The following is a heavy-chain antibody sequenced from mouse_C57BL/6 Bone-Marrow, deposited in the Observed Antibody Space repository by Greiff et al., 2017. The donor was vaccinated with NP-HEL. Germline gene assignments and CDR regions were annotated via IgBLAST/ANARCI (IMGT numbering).Heavy chain of an antibody. CDR1: GYTFTSYG. CDR3: ARPYYDSWFAY. D-gene: IGHD2-4*01. V-gene: IGHV1-81*01. J-gene: IGHJ3*01. Sequence: QVQLKESGAELARPGASVKLSCKASGYTFTSYGISWVKQRTGQGLEWIGEIYPRSGNTYYNEKFKGKATLTADKSSSTAYMELRSLTSEDSAVYFCARPYYDSWFAYWGQGTLVTVSA. CDR2: IYPRSGNT.